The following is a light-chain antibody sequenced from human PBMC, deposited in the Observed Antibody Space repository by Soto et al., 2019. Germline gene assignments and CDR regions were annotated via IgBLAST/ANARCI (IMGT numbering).Light chain of an antibody. CDR2: GVT. CDR1: SSDIGGNLY. J-gene: IGLJ1*01. Sequence: QSALTQPPSASGSPGQTVTISCTGTSSDIGGNLYVSWYQQHPGKAPKLMIYGVTKRPSGVPDRFSGSKSGNTTSLTVSRLQAEDEADYYCSSYLGRGNSLVFGTGTKVTVL. V-gene: IGLV2-8*01. CDR3: SSYLGRGNSLV.